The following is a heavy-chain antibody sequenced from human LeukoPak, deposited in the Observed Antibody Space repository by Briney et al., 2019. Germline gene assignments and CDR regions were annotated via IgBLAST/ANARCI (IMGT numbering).Heavy chain of an antibody. CDR2: IRESATKT. Sequence: GGSLRLSCAASGFTFTNYAMSWVRQAPGKGLEWVSGIRESATKTYYADSVKGRSSVSRDNSKNTVFLQISGLIAEDTDVYYCSKSTLSLTTSHIQYFDSWGQGTLVTVSS. CDR1: GFTFTNYA. CDR3: SKSTLSLTTSHIQYFDS. J-gene: IGHJ4*02. V-gene: IGHV3-23*01. D-gene: IGHD5-24*01.